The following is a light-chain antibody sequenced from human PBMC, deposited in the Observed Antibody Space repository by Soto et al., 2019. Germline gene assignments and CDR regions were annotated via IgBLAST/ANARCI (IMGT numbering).Light chain of an antibody. J-gene: IGLJ3*02. V-gene: IGLV4-69*01. CDR1: SGHSEYA. CDR3: QTWGAGFRV. CDR2: VTRDGSH. Sequence: QPVLTQSPSASASLGASGKFTCTLSSGHSEYAIAWHQQQPEKGPRFLMKVTRDGSHIKGDGISDRFSGSSSGAERYLTISSLQSEDEADYYCQTWGAGFRVFGGGTKVTVL.